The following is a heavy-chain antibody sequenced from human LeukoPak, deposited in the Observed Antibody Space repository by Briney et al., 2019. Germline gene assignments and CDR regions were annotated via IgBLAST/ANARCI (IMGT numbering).Heavy chain of an antibody. D-gene: IGHD3-3*01. CDR1: GGSINSYY. CDR2: IHTSGST. J-gene: IGHJ4*02. V-gene: IGHV4-4*07. Sequence: SETLSLTCTVSGGSINSYYWSWIRQPAGKGLEWIGRIHTSGSTNSNPSVKSRVTMSVDTSKHQFSLRLSSVTAADTAVYYCATWSGDYSFDFWGQGTLVTVSS. CDR3: ATWSGDYSFDF.